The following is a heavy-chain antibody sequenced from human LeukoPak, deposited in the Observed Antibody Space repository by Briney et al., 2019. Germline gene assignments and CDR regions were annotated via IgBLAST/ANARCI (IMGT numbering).Heavy chain of an antibody. CDR3: ARGLQQPVLYGMDV. Sequence: GGSLRLSCAASGFMFGNYGMHWVRQAPGQGLEWVALIWYDGSKKYYADSVKGRFTVSRDNSENTLYLQMNSLRADDTAVYYCARGLQQPVLYGMDVCGQGTTVTVSS. CDR2: IWYDGSKK. D-gene: IGHD4-11*01. CDR1: GFMFGNYG. V-gene: IGHV3-33*01. J-gene: IGHJ6*02.